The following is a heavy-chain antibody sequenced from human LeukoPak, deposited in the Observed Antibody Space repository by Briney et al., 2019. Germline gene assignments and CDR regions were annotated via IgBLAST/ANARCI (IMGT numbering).Heavy chain of an antibody. D-gene: IGHD4-17*01. Sequence: SVKVSCKASGGTFSSYAISWVRQAPGQGLEWRGRIIPILGIANYAQKFQGRVTITADKSTSTAYMELRSLRSDDTAVYYCARYGGDYGGDAFDIWGQGTMVTVSS. CDR2: IIPILGIA. V-gene: IGHV1-69*04. CDR1: GGTFSSYA. CDR3: ARYGGDYGGDAFDI. J-gene: IGHJ3*02.